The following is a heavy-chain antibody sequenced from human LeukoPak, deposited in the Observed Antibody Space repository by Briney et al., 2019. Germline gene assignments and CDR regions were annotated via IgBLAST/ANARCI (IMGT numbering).Heavy chain of an antibody. J-gene: IGHJ4*02. CDR1: GFTFGDYG. D-gene: IGHD3-10*01. CDR2: IRSKAYGGTT. V-gene: IGHV3-49*04. CDR3: TGSFGELTFFDY. Sequence: GGSLRLSCTASGFTFGDYGMSWVRQAPGKGLEWVGFIRSKAYGGTTEYAASVKGRFIISRDDSKSIAYLQMNSLKTEDTAVYYCTGSFGELTFFDYWGPGTLVTVSS.